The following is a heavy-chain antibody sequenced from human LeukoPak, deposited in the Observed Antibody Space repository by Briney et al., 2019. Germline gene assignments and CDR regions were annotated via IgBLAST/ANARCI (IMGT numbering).Heavy chain of an antibody. V-gene: IGHV4-39*07. D-gene: IGHD5-18*01. CDR2: IPTSGDI. J-gene: IGHJ6*03. Sequence: PSETLSLTCTVSGGSISSSSYYWGWIRQPPGKGLEWIGYIPTSGDINFNPSLKSRVTISLQTSKNQVSLKVNSVTAADTAVYFCARAKVNTAMAPQYYMDVWGKGTTVIVSS. CDR1: GGSISSSSYY. CDR3: ARAKVNTAMAPQYYMDV.